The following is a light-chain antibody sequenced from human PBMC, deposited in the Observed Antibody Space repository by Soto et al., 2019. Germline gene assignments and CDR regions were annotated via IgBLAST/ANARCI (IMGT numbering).Light chain of an antibody. CDR3: QKYNSAPKT. J-gene: IGKJ1*01. CDR1: QGISNY. Sequence: DIPMTQSPSSLSASVGDRVTITCRASQGISNYLAWYQQKPGKVPKLLIYSASTLQSGVPSRFSGSGSGTDFTLTISSLQPEDVATYCCQKYNSAPKTFGQGTKVQIK. CDR2: SAS. V-gene: IGKV1-27*01.